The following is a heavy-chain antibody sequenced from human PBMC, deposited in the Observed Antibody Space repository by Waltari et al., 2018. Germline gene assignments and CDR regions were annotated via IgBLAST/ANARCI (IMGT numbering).Heavy chain of an antibody. CDR1: GGSISSYY. CDR3: ARSEWLRPRFDY. V-gene: IGHV4-59*01. J-gene: IGHJ4*02. Sequence: QVQLQQSGPGLVKPSGTLSLTCTVSGGSISSYYWSWIRQPPGKGLEWIGYIYYSGSTNYTPALKSRVTISVDTSKNQFSLKLSSVTAADTAVYYCARSEWLRPRFDYWGQGTLVTVSS. CDR2: IYYSGST. D-gene: IGHD3-3*01.